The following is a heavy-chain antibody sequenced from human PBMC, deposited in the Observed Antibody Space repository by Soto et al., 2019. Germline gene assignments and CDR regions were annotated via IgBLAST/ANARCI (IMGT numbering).Heavy chain of an antibody. J-gene: IGHJ3*02. CDR2: ISYDGSNK. D-gene: IGHD4-17*01. CDR1: GFTFSSYG. V-gene: IGHV3-30*18. CDR3: AKDLSRGTTVTDSFDI. Sequence: GGSLRLSCAASGFTFSSYGMHWVRQAPGKGLEWVAVISYDGSNKYYADSVKGRFTISRDNYKNTLYLQMNSLRAEDTAVYYCAKDLSRGTTVTDSFDIWGQGTMVTVSS.